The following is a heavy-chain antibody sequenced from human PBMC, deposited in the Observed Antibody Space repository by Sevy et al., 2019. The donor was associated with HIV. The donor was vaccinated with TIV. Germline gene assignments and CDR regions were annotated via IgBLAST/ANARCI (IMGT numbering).Heavy chain of an antibody. D-gene: IGHD1-26*01. Sequence: GGSLRLSCAASGFTFSSYSMNWVRQAPGKGLGWVSSISTSSSYIYYADSVKGRFTISRDNAKNSLYLQMNSLRAEDTAVYYCARDEVGGSYWEFDYWGQGTLVTVSS. CDR1: GFTFSSYS. V-gene: IGHV3-21*01. CDR3: ARDEVGGSYWEFDY. CDR2: ISTSSSYI. J-gene: IGHJ4*02.